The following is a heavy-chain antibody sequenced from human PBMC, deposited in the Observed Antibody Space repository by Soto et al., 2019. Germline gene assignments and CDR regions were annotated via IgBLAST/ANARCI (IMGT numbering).Heavy chain of an antibody. J-gene: IGHJ4*02. Sequence: SETLSLTCAVYGGSFSGYYWSWIRQPPGKGLEWIGEINHSGSANYNPSLKSRVTISVDTSKNQFSLKLSSVTAADTAVYYCAGHSGYDLFDFDYWGQGTLVTVSS. D-gene: IGHD5-12*01. CDR1: GGSFSGYY. CDR3: AGHSGYDLFDFDY. V-gene: IGHV4-34*01. CDR2: INHSGSA.